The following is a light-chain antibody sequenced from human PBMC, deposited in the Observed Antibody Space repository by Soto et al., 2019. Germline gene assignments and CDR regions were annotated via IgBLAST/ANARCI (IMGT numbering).Light chain of an antibody. Sequence: QSALTQPRSVSGSPGQSVTISCTGTSSDVGGYNYVSWYQQHPGKAPQLIIYDVTQRPSGVPDRFSGSKSGNTASLSISGLQAEDEADYYCCSHSASYTFVFGTGTKATVL. CDR3: CSHSASYTFV. CDR2: DVT. CDR1: SSDVGGYNY. J-gene: IGLJ1*01. V-gene: IGLV2-11*01.